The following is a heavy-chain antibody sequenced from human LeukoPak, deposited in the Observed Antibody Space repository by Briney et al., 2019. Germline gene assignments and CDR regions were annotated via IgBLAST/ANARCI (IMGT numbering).Heavy chain of an antibody. D-gene: IGHD2-2*02. CDR1: GGSISSGDYY. V-gene: IGHV4-30-4*01. J-gene: IGHJ5*02. CDR3: ARGRVGDCIPP. Sequence: SQTLSLTCTLSGGSISSGDYYWSWIRQPPGKGLEWIGYIYYSGSTYYNPSLKSRVTISVDTSKNQFSLKLSSVTAADTAVYYCARGRVGDCIPPWGQGTLVTVSS. CDR2: IYYSGST.